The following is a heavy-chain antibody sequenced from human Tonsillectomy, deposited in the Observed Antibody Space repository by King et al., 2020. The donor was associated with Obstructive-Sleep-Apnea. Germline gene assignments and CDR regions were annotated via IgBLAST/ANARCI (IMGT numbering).Heavy chain of an antibody. CDR2: ISYDGSNQ. Sequence: VQLVESGGGLVQPGRSLRLSCAASGFTLSGYAMHWVRQAPVKGLEWLAFISYDGSNQYYADSVKGRFTISRDNSKNTLYLQMHSLRTEDTAVYFCARADSNFEWYFFDYWGQGALVTVSS. J-gene: IGHJ4*02. V-gene: IGHV3-30*04. CDR1: GFTLSGYA. CDR3: ARADSNFEWYFFDY. D-gene: IGHD4-11*01.